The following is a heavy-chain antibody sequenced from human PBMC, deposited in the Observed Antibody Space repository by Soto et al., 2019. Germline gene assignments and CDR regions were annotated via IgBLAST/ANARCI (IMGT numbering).Heavy chain of an antibody. J-gene: IGHJ5*01. CDR2: INHSGRV. Sequence: SXTLSLTCAVYGGSLSGHSWTWIRQSPVKGLEWIGDINHSGRVNYSPSLKSRVTISLDTSKNQFSLTLSAVTAADTAMYYCSTRAYDTNGYYRFDPWGQGTLVTVS. CDR1: GGSLSGHS. D-gene: IGHD3-22*01. V-gene: IGHV4-34*01. CDR3: STRAYDTNGYYRFDP.